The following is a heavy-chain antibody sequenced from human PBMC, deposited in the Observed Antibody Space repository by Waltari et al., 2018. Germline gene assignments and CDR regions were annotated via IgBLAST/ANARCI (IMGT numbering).Heavy chain of an antibody. J-gene: IGHJ6*02. Sequence: QVQLVQSGAEVKKSGASVKVSCKASGYSFNSHYMHWVRQAPGQGLEWVGTRDPSVGTTKSGQRFQGRVTITRDTSTSTIYWDLSSLTSDDAAVYYCARDVVSEVRGVIHGMDVWGQGTTVTVS. CDR2: RDPSVGTT. CDR3: ARDVVSEVRGVIHGMDV. CDR1: GYSFNSHY. D-gene: IGHD3-10*01. V-gene: IGHV1-46*02.